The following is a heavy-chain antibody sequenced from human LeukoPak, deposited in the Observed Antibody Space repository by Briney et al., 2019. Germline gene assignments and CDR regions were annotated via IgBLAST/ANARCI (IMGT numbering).Heavy chain of an antibody. J-gene: IGHJ4*02. CDR2: INHSGST. Sequence: SETLSLTCAVYGGSFSGYYWSWIRQPPGKGLEWIGEINHSGSTNYNPSLKSRVTISVDTSKNQLSLKLSSVTAADTAVYYCARAAVYDILTGYFFDYWGQGTLVTVSS. D-gene: IGHD3-9*01. CDR1: GGSFSGYY. V-gene: IGHV4-34*01. CDR3: ARAAVYDILTGYFFDY.